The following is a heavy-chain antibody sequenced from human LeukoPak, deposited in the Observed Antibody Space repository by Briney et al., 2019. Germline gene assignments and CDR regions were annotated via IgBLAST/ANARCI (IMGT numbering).Heavy chain of an antibody. J-gene: IGHJ4*02. CDR3: ARARIAVAASRGYYFDY. CDR2: ISNDGSNK. D-gene: IGHD6-19*01. V-gene: IGHV3-30*04. CDR1: GFTFSSFP. Sequence: GGTLRLSCAAPGFTFSSFPLYWLRQAPGKGLQWVALISNDGSNKYYADSVKGRFTISRDNIKNTLYLQVNSLRPEDTAVFYCARARIAVAASRGYYFDYWGQGTLVTVSS.